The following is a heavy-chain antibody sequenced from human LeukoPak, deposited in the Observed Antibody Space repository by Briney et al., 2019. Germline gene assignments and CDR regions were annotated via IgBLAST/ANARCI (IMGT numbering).Heavy chain of an antibody. V-gene: IGHV1-46*01. J-gene: IGHJ6*02. CDR1: GYTFTSYY. CDR2: INPSGGST. D-gene: IGHD5-12*01. CDR3: ARDSRGYSGYYYYYYGMDV. Sequence: PGASVKVSCKASGYTFTSYYMHWVRQAPGQGLEWMGIINPSGGSTSYAQKFQGRVTMTRDTSTSTVYMELSSLRSEDTAVCYCARDSRGYSGYYYYYYGMDVWGQGTTVTVSS.